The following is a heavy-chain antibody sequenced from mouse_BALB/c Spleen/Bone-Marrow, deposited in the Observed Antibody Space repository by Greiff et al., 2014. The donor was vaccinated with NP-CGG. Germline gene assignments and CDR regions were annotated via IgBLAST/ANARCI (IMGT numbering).Heavy chain of an antibody. CDR2: IDPSDSET. J-gene: IGHJ2*01. Sequence: ESGAELVRPGASVKLPCKASGYTFTGYWMNWVKQRPGQGLEWIGMIDPSDSETHYNEMFKDKATLTVDKSSSTVYMQFSGLTSGDSAVYYCVRKYGKGGDYWGQGTTLTVSS. V-gene: IGHV1-61*01. D-gene: IGHD2-10*02. CDR3: VRKYGKGGDY. CDR1: GYTFTGYW.